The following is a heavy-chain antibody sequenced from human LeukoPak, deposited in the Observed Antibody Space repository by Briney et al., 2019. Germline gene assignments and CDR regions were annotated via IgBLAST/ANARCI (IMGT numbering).Heavy chain of an antibody. D-gene: IGHD3-10*01. V-gene: IGHV4-4*07. Sequence: SETLYLTCTASGGSISSYYWSWIRQPAGQGLEWIGRIYPSGSTNYNPHIKRRVTMSVDTSRNQFSLKLSSVTAADTAVYYCARDRITMVRGVINIYYFDYWGEGTLVTVSS. CDR2: IYPSGST. J-gene: IGHJ4*02. CDR3: ARDRITMVRGVINIYYFDY. CDR1: GGSISSYY.